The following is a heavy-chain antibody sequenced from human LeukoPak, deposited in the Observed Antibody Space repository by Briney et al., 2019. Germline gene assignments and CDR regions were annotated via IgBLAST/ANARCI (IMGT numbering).Heavy chain of an antibody. CDR2: ISSSGSYI. J-gene: IGHJ6*02. CDR3: ARESRLRRENYYYGLDV. D-gene: IGHD1-26*01. CDR1: GFTFSTYG. V-gene: IGHV3-21*04. Sequence: GESLRLSCAASGFTFSTYGMNWVRQAPGKGLEWVSSISSSGSYIFYADSVKGRFTISRDTSKNTLYLQMNSLRADDTAVYYCARESRLRRENYYYGLDVWGQGTTVTVSS.